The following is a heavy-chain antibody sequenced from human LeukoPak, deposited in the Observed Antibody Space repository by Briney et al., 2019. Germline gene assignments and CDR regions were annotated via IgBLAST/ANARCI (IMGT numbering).Heavy chain of an antibody. Sequence: SETLSLTCTVSGGSISSYYWSWIRQPPGEGLEWIGYIYDSGSTNYNPSLKSRLTISVDTSKNQCSLKLSSVTAADTAVYYCARQSISGSALSYFDYWGQGTLVNVSS. CDR2: IYDSGST. J-gene: IGHJ4*02. CDR1: GGSISSYY. CDR3: ARQSISGSALSYFDY. V-gene: IGHV4-59*01. D-gene: IGHD3-22*01.